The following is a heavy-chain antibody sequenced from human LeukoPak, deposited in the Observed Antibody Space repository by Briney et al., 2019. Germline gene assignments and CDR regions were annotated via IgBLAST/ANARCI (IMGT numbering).Heavy chain of an antibody. CDR1: GGSISSGSYY. V-gene: IGHV4-30-2*03. Sequence: SQTLSLTCTVSGGSISSGSYYWSWIRQPAGKGLEWIGSIYYSGSTYYNPSLKSRVTISVDTSKNQFSLKLSSVTAADTAVYYCARRLDLLRYFDWGQGTLVTVSS. D-gene: IGHD3-9*01. CDR3: ARRLDLLRYFD. CDR2: IYYSGST. J-gene: IGHJ4*02.